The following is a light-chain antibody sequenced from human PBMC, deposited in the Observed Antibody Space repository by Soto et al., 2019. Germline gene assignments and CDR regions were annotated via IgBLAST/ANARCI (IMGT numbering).Light chain of an antibody. J-gene: IGLJ2*01. CDR2: KDS. CDR1: MLTKNY. CDR3: YSTTDNSRV. Sequence: SYELTQPSSVSVSPGQTARITCSGDMLTKNYARWFQQKPGQAPLLLIYKDSERPSGIPERFSGSSSGTTVTLTISGAQVEDEADYYCYSTTDNSRVFGGGTQLTVL. V-gene: IGLV3-27*01.